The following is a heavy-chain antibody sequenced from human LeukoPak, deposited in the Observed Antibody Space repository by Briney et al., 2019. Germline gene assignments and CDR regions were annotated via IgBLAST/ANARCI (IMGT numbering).Heavy chain of an antibody. V-gene: IGHV3-11*06. CDR1: GFTFSDYY. Sequence: GGALRLSCAGSGFTFSDYYMSWIRQAPGKGLEWVSSISSSSSYIYYADSVKGRFTISRDNAKNSLYLQMNSLRAEDTAVYYCARDFDIVVVPAVTHAFDIWGQGTMVTVSS. J-gene: IGHJ3*02. CDR3: ARDFDIVVVPAVTHAFDI. CDR2: ISSSSSYI. D-gene: IGHD2-2*01.